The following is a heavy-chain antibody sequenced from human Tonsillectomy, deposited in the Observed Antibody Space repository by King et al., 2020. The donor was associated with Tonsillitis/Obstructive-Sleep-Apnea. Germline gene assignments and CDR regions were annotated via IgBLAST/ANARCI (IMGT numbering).Heavy chain of an antibody. J-gene: IGHJ4*02. CDR1: GFTFSSYT. CDR3: ARGCTWTGYYQPDY. D-gene: IGHD3/OR15-3a*01. CDR2: ITYGGSNK. Sequence: VQLVESGGGVVQPGRSLRLSCAASGFTFSSYTMHWVRQAPGKGLEWVAVITYGGSNKYYADSVKGRLTISRDNSKNTLYLQMNSLRAEDTAVYYCARGCTWTGYYQPDYWGQGTLVTVSS. V-gene: IGHV3-30*04.